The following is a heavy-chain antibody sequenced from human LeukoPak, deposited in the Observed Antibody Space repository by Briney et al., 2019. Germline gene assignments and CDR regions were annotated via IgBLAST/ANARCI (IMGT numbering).Heavy chain of an antibody. D-gene: IGHD5-24*01. Sequence: PGGSLRLSCAASGFMFSSNWMSWVRLAPGKGLEWVANIKEDGTETYYVDPVKGRFTISRDNAKNSLYLQMNSLRAEDTAVYYCAKEGRSLQTYWGQGTLVTVSS. V-gene: IGHV3-7*03. J-gene: IGHJ4*02. CDR3: AKEGRSLQTY. CDR1: GFMFSSNW. CDR2: IKEDGTET.